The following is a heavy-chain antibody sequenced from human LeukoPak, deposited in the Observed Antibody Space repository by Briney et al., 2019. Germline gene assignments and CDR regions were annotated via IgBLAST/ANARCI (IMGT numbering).Heavy chain of an antibody. J-gene: IGHJ3*02. V-gene: IGHV3-43*02. CDR2: ISGDGGRT. Sequence: AGSLRLSCAASGFTFSSYWMHWVRQAPGKGLEWVSLISGDGGRTHYADSVKGRFTISRDNSKNSLYLQMNSLRTEDTAFYYCAKAYYDYVWGSYRYFCAFDIWGQGTMVTVSS. CDR1: GFTFSSYW. CDR3: AKAYYDYVWGSYRYFCAFDI. D-gene: IGHD3-16*02.